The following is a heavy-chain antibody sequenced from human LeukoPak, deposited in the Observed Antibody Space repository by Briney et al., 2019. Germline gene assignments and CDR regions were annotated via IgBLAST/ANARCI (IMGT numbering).Heavy chain of an antibody. CDR2: IYTSGST. J-gene: IGHJ4*02. CDR1: GGSISSGSYY. V-gene: IGHV4-61*02. CDR3: ARERRSTMTRGTFDY. D-gene: IGHD3-22*01. Sequence: SETLSLTCTVSGGSISSGSYYWSWIRQPAGKGLEWIGRIYTSGSTNYNPSLKSRVTISVDTSKNQFSLKLSSVTAADTAVYYCARERRSTMTRGTFDYWGQGTLVTVSS.